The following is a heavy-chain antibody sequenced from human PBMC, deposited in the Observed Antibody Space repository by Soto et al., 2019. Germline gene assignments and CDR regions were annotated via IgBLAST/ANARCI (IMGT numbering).Heavy chain of an antibody. CDR1: GYTFTSYG. CDR3: ARMEAYYVFWSGYLGYSYMDV. CDR2: ISAYNGNT. V-gene: IGHV1-18*01. Sequence: ASVKVSCKASGYTFTSYGISWVRQAPGQGLEWMGWISAYNGNTNYAQKLQGRVTMTTDTSTSTAYMELRSLRSDDTAVYYCARMEAYYVFWSGYLGYSYMDVWGKGPTVTV. J-gene: IGHJ6*03. D-gene: IGHD3-3*01.